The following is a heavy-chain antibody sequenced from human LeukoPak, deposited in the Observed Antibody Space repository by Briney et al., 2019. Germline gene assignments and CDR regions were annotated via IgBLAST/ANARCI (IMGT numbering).Heavy chain of an antibody. CDR3: TRDGYNSYIFDY. CDR1: GFTFSSYE. CDR2: ISSGSTI. D-gene: IGHD5-24*01. J-gene: IGHJ4*02. Sequence: GGSLRLSCAASGFTFSSYEMNWVRQAPGKGLEWVSYISSGSTIYDADSVKGRFTISRDNAKNTLYLQMNSLRAEDTAVYYCTRDGYNSYIFDYWGQGTLVTVSS. V-gene: IGHV3-48*03.